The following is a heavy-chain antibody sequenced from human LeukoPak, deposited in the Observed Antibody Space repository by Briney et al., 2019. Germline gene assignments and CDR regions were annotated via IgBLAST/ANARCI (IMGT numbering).Heavy chain of an antibody. CDR3: AKGYCSSTSCPSDY. Sequence: GGSLRLSCAASGFTFSSYAMSWVRQAPGKGLEWVSAISGSGGSTYYADSVKGRFTISRDNSKNTLYLQMNSLRAEDTAVYYCAKGYCSSTSCPSDYWGQGTLVTVSS. J-gene: IGHJ4*02. CDR1: GFTFSSYA. D-gene: IGHD2-2*01. V-gene: IGHV3-23*01. CDR2: ISGSGGST.